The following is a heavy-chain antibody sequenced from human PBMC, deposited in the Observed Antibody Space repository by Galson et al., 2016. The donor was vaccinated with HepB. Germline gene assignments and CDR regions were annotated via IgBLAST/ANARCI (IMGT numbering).Heavy chain of an antibody. Sequence: SLRLSCAASGFTFSTYNMHWVRQAPGKGLEWVAVISYNGSVKYYADSVEGRFTISRDNSNNTLYVQMDSLRAEDTAVYYCARGNAMDVWGQGTTVTVSS. CDR1: GFTFSTYN. CDR2: ISYNGSVK. J-gene: IGHJ6*02. V-gene: IGHV3-33*08. CDR3: ARGNAMDV.